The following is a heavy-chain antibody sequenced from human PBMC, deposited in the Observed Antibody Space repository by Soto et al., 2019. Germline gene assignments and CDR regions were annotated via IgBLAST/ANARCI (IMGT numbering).Heavy chain of an antibody. V-gene: IGHV6-1*01. J-gene: IGHJ5*02. CDR2: TYYRSKWYN. D-gene: IGHD6-6*01. CDR3: AREVAARSGTWFDP. Sequence: PSQTLSLTCAISGDSVSSNSAAWNWIRQSPSRGLKWLGRTYYRSKWYNDYAVSVKSRITINPDTSKNQFSLQLNSVTPEDTAVYYCAREVAARSGTWFDPWGQGXLVTVSS. CDR1: GDSVSSNSAA.